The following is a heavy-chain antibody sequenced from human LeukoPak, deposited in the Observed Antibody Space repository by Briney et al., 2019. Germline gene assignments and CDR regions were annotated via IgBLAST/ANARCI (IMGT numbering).Heavy chain of an antibody. V-gene: IGHV3-23*01. J-gene: IGHJ3*02. CDR1: GFTFSSYG. D-gene: IGHD4-23*01. CDR2: ISGSGGST. Sequence: GGSLRLSCAASGFTFSSYGMSWVRQAPGKGLEWVSAISGSGGSTYYADSVKGRFTISRDNSKNTLYLQMNSLRAEDTAVYYCATPSANDYGGIDAFDIWGQGTMVTVSS. CDR3: ATPSANDYGGIDAFDI.